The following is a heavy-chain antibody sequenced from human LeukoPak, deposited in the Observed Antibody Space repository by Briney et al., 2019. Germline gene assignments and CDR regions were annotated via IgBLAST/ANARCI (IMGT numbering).Heavy chain of an antibody. CDR3: ARPAVLRFLEWLPDY. J-gene: IGHJ4*02. Sequence: PGRSLTLSCAASGFNFSSYAMHWVRQAPGKGLEWVAVISYDGSNKYYADSVKGRFTISRDNSKNTLYLQMNSLRAEDTAVYYCARPAVLRFLEWLPDYWGQGTLVTVSS. CDR1: GFNFSSYA. CDR2: ISYDGSNK. D-gene: IGHD3-3*01. V-gene: IGHV3-30-3*01.